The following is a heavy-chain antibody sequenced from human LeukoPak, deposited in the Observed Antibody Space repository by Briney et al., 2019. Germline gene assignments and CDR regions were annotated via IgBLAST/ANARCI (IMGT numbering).Heavy chain of an antibody. CDR2: IYYSGST. CDR3: ARGGPILKEIYCSSTSCYYSHAFDI. CDR1: GGSISSYY. V-gene: IGHV4-39*01. Sequence: PSETLSLTCTVSGGSISSYYWGWIRQPPGKGLEWIGSIYYSGSTYYNPSLKSRVTISVDTSKNRFSLKLSSVTAADTAVYYCARGGPILKEIYCSSTSCYYSHAFDIWGQGTMVTVSS. D-gene: IGHD2-2*01. J-gene: IGHJ3*02.